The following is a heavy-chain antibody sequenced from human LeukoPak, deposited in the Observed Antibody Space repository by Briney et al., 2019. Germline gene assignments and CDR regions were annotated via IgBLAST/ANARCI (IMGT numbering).Heavy chain of an antibody. V-gene: IGHV3-33*01. Sequence: GGSLRLSCAASGFTFSSYGMHWVRQAPGKGLEWVAVIWYDGSNKYYADSVKGRFTISRDNSKNTLYLQMNSLRAEDTAVYYCARGQDIVVVPAPDYYYGMDVWGQGTTVTVSS. CDR2: IWYDGSNK. D-gene: IGHD2-2*01. CDR1: GFTFSSYG. CDR3: ARGQDIVVVPAPDYYYGMDV. J-gene: IGHJ6*02.